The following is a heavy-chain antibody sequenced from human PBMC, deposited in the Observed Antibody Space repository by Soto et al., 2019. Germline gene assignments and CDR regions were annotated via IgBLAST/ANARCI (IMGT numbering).Heavy chain of an antibody. D-gene: IGHD3-22*01. CDR1: GFTLSSYS. Sequence: PGGSLRLSCVDSGFTLSSYSMIWVRQAPGKGLEWVSSISTSSNPIFYADSLKGRFTISRDNAKNSLYLQMNSLRDEDTAVYYCARDWYYYDSSGSNTWDYWGQGTLVTVPS. V-gene: IGHV3-21*01. CDR3: ARDWYYYDSSGSNTWDY. CDR2: ISTSSNPI. J-gene: IGHJ4*02.